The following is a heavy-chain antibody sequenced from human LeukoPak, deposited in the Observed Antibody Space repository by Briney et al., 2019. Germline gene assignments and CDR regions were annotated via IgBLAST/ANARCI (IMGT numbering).Heavy chain of an antibody. Sequence: GGSLRLSCAASGFTFSNFGMHWVRQAPGKGLERVAFIRFDGTSEFYADSVKARFTISRDNSQNTVSLQLNNLRIEDTALYYCAKTSLSAPSGHYYYMDVWGKGTTVTVSS. V-gene: IGHV3-30*02. CDR3: AKTSLSAPSGHYYYMDV. CDR2: IRFDGTSE. CDR1: GFTFSNFG. J-gene: IGHJ6*03. D-gene: IGHD3-3*01.